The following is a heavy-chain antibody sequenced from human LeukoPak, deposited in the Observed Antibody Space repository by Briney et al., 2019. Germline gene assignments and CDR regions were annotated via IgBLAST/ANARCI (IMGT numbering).Heavy chain of an antibody. Sequence: GGSLRLSCAASGFTFSSYAMHWVRQAPGKGLEWVAVIWYDGSNKYYADSVKGRFTISRDNSKNTLYLQMNSLRAEDTAVYYCARVHYGDYVDYWGQGTLVTVSS. J-gene: IGHJ4*02. CDR3: ARVHYGDYVDY. V-gene: IGHV3-33*08. D-gene: IGHD4-17*01. CDR1: GFTFSSYA. CDR2: IWYDGSNK.